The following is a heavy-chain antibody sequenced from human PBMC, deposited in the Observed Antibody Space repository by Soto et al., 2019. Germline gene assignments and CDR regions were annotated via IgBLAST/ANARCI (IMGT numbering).Heavy chain of an antibody. CDR2: MNPNSDNT. CDR3: ARGCLRVVTD. Sequence: QVQLVQSGAEVKKPGASVKVSCKASGYTFTSYDINWVRQATGQGLERMGWMNPNSDNTGYAQKFQGRVTITRNTAARTAYMELSSLRSEDTAVYYCARGCLRVVTDWGQGTLVTVSS. V-gene: IGHV1-8*01. J-gene: IGHJ4*02. D-gene: IGHD2-15*01. CDR1: GYTFTSYD.